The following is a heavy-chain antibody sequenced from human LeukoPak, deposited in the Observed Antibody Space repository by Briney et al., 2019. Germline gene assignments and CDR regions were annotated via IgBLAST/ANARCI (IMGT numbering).Heavy chain of an antibody. CDR1: GFTFSSYG. CDR2: ISSSSSYI. Sequence: GGSLRLSCAASGFTFSSYGMSWVRQAPGKGLEWVSSISSSSSYIHYADSVKGRFTISRDNAKNSLYLQMNSLRAEDTAVYYCASYCSSTSCYGIGADYWGQGTLVTVSS. CDR3: ASYCSSTSCYGIGADY. J-gene: IGHJ4*02. V-gene: IGHV3-21*01. D-gene: IGHD2-2*01.